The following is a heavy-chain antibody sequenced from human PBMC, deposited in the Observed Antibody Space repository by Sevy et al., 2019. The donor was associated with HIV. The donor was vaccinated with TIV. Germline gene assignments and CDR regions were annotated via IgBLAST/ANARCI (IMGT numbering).Heavy chain of an antibody. CDR2: IHSGGKI. Sequence: GGSLRLSCAASGFSVSSNYMSWVRQAPGKGPEWVSVIHSGGKISYAGSVQGRFPISMDKSKNNLYLQRKSLRAEDTAVYYCARGDIVLGEDNYYGIDDWGQGTTVTVSS. CDR1: GFSVSSNY. D-gene: IGHD2-15*01. J-gene: IGHJ6*02. V-gene: IGHV3-53*01. CDR3: ARGDIVLGEDNYYGIDD.